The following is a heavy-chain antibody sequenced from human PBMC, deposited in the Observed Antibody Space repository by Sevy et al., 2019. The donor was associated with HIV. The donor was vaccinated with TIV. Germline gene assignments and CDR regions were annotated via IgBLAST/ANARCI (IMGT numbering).Heavy chain of an antibody. D-gene: IGHD4-17*01. J-gene: IGHJ5*02. Sequence: GGSLRLSCAASGFTFSYYDMHWVRQPTGKGLEWVSGFGIAGDTYYSDSVKGRFTISRENAKNSLYLQMNSLRAEDTAVYYCAKYSGDYVNWFDPWGQGTLVTVSS. V-gene: IGHV3-13*01. CDR3: AKYSGDYVNWFDP. CDR2: FGIAGDT. CDR1: GFTFSYYD.